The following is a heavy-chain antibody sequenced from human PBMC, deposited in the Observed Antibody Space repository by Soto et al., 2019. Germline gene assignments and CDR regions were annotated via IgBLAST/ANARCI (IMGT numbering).Heavy chain of an antibody. CDR1: GLPFSNNA. CDR3: ANYYGDYAGGEFFQH. CDR2: ITGSGRST. V-gene: IGHV3-23*01. D-gene: IGHD4-17*01. J-gene: IGHJ1*01. Sequence: EVQLLESGGDLVQPGGSLNLSCELFGLPFSNNAMNWVRQAPGKGLEWVSAITGSGRSTYYAESVKGRFTISRDNSKNTLYLQMNSLRAEDTAVYYCANYYGDYAGGEFFQHWGQGTLVTVSS.